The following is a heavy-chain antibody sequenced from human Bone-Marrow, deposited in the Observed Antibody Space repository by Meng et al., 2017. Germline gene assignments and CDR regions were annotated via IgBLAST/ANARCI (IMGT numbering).Heavy chain of an antibody. Sequence: SETLSLTCTVSGGSISSGGYYWSWIRQHPGKGLEWIGYIYYRGSTYYNPSLKSRVTISVDTSKNQFSLKLTSVTAADTAVYYCARGSHSGSKYNWFDPWGQGTLVTVSS. CDR3: ARGSHSGSKYNWFDP. V-gene: IGHV4-31*03. D-gene: IGHD1-26*01. CDR2: IYYRGST. J-gene: IGHJ5*02. CDR1: GGSISSGGYY.